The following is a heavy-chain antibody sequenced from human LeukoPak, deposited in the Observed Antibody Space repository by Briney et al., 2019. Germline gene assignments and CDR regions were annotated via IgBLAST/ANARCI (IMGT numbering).Heavy chain of an antibody. CDR3: ARGVEPLAANTLAY. Sequence: PGGSLRLSCAASGFTVITNDMTWVRQAPGKGLEWVSVLYSDGNTKYADSVQGGFTISRDNSKNTLYLEMSSLSPDDTAVYYCARGVEPLAANTLAYWGQGTLVTVSS. D-gene: IGHD1-14*01. V-gene: IGHV3-53*01. CDR1: GFTVITND. J-gene: IGHJ4*02. CDR2: LYSDGNT.